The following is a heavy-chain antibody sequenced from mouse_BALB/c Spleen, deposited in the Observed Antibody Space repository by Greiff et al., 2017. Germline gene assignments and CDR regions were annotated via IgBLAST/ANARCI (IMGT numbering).Heavy chain of an antibody. CDR2: ISSGGSYT. V-gene: IGHV5-6*03. CDR1: GFTFSSYG. CDR3: ARQNYDYAMDY. Sequence: EVKLVESGGGLVKPGGSLKLSCAASGFTFSSYGMSWVRQTPDKRLEWVATISSGGSYTYYPDSVKGRFTISRDNAKNTLYLQMSSLKSEDTAMYYCARQNYDYAMDYWGQGTSVTVSS. J-gene: IGHJ4*01. D-gene: IGHD1-1*01.